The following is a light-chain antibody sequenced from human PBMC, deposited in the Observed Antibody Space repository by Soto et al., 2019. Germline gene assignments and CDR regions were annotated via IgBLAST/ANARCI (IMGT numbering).Light chain of an antibody. CDR1: QSLLSSSNSKNY. CDR2: SAS. CDR3: QQYYGSPIT. Sequence: DIVMTQSPNSLAVSLVERATINCKSSQSLLSSSNSKNYLAWFQQKPGQAPKLLISSASTRYSGVPDRFSGSGSGTDFTLTISSLQAEDVAVYYCQQYYGSPITFGPGTKLEIK. J-gene: IGKJ3*01. V-gene: IGKV4-1*01.